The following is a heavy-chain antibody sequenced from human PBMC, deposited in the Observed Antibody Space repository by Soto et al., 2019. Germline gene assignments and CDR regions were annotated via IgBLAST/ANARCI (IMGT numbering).Heavy chain of an antibody. CDR3: AKVPPDRDSSSWYTNYYYYMDV. CDR2: ISGSGGST. V-gene: IGHV3-23*01. CDR1: GFTFSSYA. D-gene: IGHD6-13*01. J-gene: IGHJ6*03. Sequence: GGSLRLSCAASGFTFSSYAMSWVRQAPGKGLEWVSAISGSGGSTYYADSVKGRFTISRDNSKNTLYLQMNSLRAEDTAVYYCAKVPPDRDSSSWYTNYYYYMDVWGKGTTVTVSS.